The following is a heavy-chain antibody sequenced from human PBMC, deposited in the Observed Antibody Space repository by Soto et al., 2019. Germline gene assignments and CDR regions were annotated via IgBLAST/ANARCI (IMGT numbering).Heavy chain of an antibody. CDR1: GFTFSSYG. D-gene: IGHD3-10*01. J-gene: IGHJ6*02. CDR3: ARDEGLGVNYYYYGMDV. CDR2: IWYDGSNK. Sequence: QVQLVESGGGVVQPGRSLRLSCAASGFTFSSYGMHWVRQAPGKGLEWVAVIWYDGSNKYYADSVKGRFTISRDNSKNTLYLQMNGLRADDTAVYYCARDEGLGVNYYYYGMDVWGQGTTVTVSS. V-gene: IGHV3-33*01.